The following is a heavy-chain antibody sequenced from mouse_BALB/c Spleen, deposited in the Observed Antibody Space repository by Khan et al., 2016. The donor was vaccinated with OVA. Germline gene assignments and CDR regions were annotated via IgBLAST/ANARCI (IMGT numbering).Heavy chain of an antibody. Sequence: QVQLKQSGPELVKPGASVKMSCKASGYTFTDYVMNWVKQRNGQGLEWIGQIYPGGDTSYYNEKFKGKATLTADRSSSTAYRQLSNLTSEDSAVYFCARAEWDVFAYWGQGTLVTVSA. V-gene: IGHV1-77*01. D-gene: IGHD4-1*01. J-gene: IGHJ3*01. CDR1: GYTFTDYV. CDR2: IYPGGDTS. CDR3: ARAEWDVFAY.